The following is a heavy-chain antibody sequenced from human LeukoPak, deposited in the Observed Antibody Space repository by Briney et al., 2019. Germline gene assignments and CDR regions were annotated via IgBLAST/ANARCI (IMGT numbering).Heavy chain of an antibody. V-gene: IGHV4-34*01. CDR1: GGSFSGYY. CDR3: ARNLPTYYYDSSGYLNWFDP. CDR2: INHSGST. D-gene: IGHD3-22*01. J-gene: IGHJ5*02. Sequence: PSETLSLTCAVYGGSFSGYYWSWIRQPPGKGLEWIGEINHSGSTNYNPSLKSRVTISVDTSKNQFSLKLSSVTAADTAVYYCARNLPTYYYDSSGYLNWFDPWGQGTLVTVSS.